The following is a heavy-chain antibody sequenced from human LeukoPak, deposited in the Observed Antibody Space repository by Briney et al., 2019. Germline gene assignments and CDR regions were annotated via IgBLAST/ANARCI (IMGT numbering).Heavy chain of an antibody. J-gene: IGHJ6*02. Sequence: PGGSLRLSCAASGFTFSSYDMHWVRQATGKGLEWVSAIGTAGDTYYPGSVKGRFTISRENAKNSLYLQMNSLRAGDTAVHYCASQFANSSWYLRYYYYYGMDVWGQGTTVTVSS. V-gene: IGHV3-13*01. CDR2: IGTAGDT. CDR3: ASQFANSSWYLRYYYYYGMDV. D-gene: IGHD6-13*01. CDR1: GFTFSSYD.